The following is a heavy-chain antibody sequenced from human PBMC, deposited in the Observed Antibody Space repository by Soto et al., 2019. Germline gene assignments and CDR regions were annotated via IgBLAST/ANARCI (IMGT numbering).Heavy chain of an antibody. V-gene: IGHV3-48*01. CDR1: GFTFSSYS. J-gene: IGHJ4*02. Sequence: EVQMVESGGGLVQPGGSLRLSCAASGFTFSSYSMNWVRQAPGKGLEWFSYISGSSSTIYYADSVKGRFTISRDNAKNSLYQQMNSLSAEDTAVYYCASVRVQDALDYWCQGTMVTVSS. CDR3: ASVRVQDALDY. D-gene: IGHD1-1*01. CDR2: ISGSSSTI.